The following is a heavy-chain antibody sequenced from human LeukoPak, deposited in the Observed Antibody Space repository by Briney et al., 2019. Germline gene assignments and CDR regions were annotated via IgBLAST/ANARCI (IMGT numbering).Heavy chain of an antibody. Sequence: HGESLKISCKGSGYSFTSYWIGWVRQMPGKGLEWMGIIYPGDSDTRYSPSFQGQVTISADKSISTAYLQWSSLKASDTAMYYCARNLTVERSWAYFDYWGQGTLVTVSS. J-gene: IGHJ4*02. D-gene: IGHD6-13*01. V-gene: IGHV5-51*01. CDR3: ARNLTVERSWAYFDY. CDR1: GYSFTSYW. CDR2: IYPGDSDT.